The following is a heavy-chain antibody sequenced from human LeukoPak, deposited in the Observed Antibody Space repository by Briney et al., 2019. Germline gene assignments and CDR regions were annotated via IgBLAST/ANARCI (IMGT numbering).Heavy chain of an antibody. Sequence: GEPLKISCKGSGYSFTSYWIGWVRQMPGKGLEWMQIIYPGDSDTRYSPSFQGQVTISADKSMSTAYLQWSSLKASDTAMYYCARRPLGYCSGGSCPEGFDPWGQGTLVTVSS. D-gene: IGHD2-15*01. CDR1: GYSFTSYW. CDR2: IYPGDSDT. J-gene: IGHJ5*02. V-gene: IGHV5-51*01. CDR3: ARRPLGYCSGGSCPEGFDP.